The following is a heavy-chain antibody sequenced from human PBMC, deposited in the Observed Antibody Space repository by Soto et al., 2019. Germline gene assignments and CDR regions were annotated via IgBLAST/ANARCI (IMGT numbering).Heavy chain of an antibody. V-gene: IGHV4-59*12. CDR2: IYYSGSA. CDR3: ARVPVGDPYGYFAY. Sequence: SETLSLTCTVSGGSISRYYWCWIRQPPGKGLERVGYIYYSGSANNNPSLKSRVTISVATSKNQFSLKLASVAAADTAVYHCARVPVGDPYGYFAYWGQGTPVTVSS. D-gene: IGHD2-21*02. J-gene: IGHJ4*02. CDR1: GGSISRYY.